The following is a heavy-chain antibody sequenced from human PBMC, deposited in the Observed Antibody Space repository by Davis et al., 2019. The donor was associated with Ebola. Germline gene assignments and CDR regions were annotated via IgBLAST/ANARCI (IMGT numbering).Heavy chain of an antibody. CDR3: VKSAYSYGPFDY. CDR2: VSNYGGST. D-gene: IGHD5-18*01. CDR1: GFTFSSFA. Sequence: PGGSLRLSCSASGFTFSSFAMYWVRQAPGKGLEYVSDVSNYGGSTDYAEPVRGRFTISSDNSKNTLYLQMSSLRAEDTAVYYCVKSAYSYGPFDYWGQGTTVTVSS. J-gene: IGHJ4*03. V-gene: IGHV3-64D*06.